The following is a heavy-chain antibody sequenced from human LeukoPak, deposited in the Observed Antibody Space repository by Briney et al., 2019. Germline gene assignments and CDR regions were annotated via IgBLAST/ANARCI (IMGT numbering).Heavy chain of an antibody. D-gene: IGHD2-21*02. CDR2: IYYSGRT. J-gene: IGHJ4*02. Sequence: SETLSLTCTVSGGSISSYYWSWMRQPPGKGLEWIGYIYYSGRTNYNTSLKSRVTISVDMSKNQLSLKLSSVTAADTAVYYCARAAYCGGDCYYYFDYWGQGTLVTVSS. CDR3: ARAAYCGGDCYYYFDY. CDR1: GGSISSYY. V-gene: IGHV4-59*01.